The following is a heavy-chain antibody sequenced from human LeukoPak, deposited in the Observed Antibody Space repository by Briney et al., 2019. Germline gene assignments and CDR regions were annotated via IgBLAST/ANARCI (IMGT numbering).Heavy chain of an antibody. V-gene: IGHV3-30*03. CDR3: AREDGYCSGGNCYSYFDS. J-gene: IGHJ4*02. CDR1: GFTFSSYG. CDR2: ISYDGSNK. Sequence: GGSLRLSCAASGFTFSSYGMHWVRQAPGKGLEWVAVISYDGSNKYYADSVKGRFTISRDNTRNSLFLQMYSLRAEDTAVYFCAREDGYCSGGNCYSYFDSWGQGTLVTVSS. D-gene: IGHD2-15*01.